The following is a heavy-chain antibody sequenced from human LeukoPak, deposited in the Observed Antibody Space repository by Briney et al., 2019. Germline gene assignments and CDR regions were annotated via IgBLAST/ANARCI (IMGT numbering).Heavy chain of an antibody. V-gene: IGHV3-66*01. J-gene: IGHJ4*02. CDR3: ARDYPYYYDSSGYYSFDY. CDR2: IYSGGST. CDR1: GFTVGTNY. Sequence: PGGSLRLTCAASGFTVGTNYMSWVCQAPGKGLEWVSVIYSGGSTYYADSVKGRFTISRDNSKNTLYLQMNSLRAEDTAVYYCARDYPYYYDSSGYYSFDYWGQGTLVTVSS. D-gene: IGHD3-22*01.